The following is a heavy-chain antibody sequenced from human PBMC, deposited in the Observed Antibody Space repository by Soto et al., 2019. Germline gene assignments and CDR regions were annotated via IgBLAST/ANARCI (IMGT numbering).Heavy chain of an antibody. CDR1: GYTFTNYD. D-gene: IGHD3-10*02. CDR2: MNPSSGNT. Sequence: QVQLVQSGAEVKKPGASVTVSCKASGYTFTNYDVNWVRQATGQGLQWMGWMNPSSGNTGYAQEFQGRVTMTRSTFTSTAYLERSSLESEVTAVYYGARSRCCSECYHDYWGQGTLVTVSS. CDR3: ARSRCCSECYHDY. J-gene: IGHJ4*02. V-gene: IGHV1-8*01.